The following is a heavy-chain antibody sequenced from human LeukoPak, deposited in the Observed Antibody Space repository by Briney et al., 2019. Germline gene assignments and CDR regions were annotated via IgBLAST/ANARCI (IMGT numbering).Heavy chain of an antibody. CDR2: INPNDGDT. CDR1: GYTFTDYY. Sequence: ASVKVSCKASGYTFTDYYMHWVRQAPGQGFEWMGWINPNDGDTYYAQKFQGRVTMTRDTSISTAHMEVSRLRSDDTAVYYCARANFLYCSSTSCLFDYWGQGTPVTVSS. D-gene: IGHD2-2*01. J-gene: IGHJ4*02. CDR3: ARANFLYCSSTSCLFDY. V-gene: IGHV1-2*02.